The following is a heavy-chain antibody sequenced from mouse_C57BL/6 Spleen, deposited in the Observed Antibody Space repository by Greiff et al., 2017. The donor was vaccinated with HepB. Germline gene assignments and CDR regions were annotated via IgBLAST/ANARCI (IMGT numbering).Heavy chain of an antibody. CDR3: ARSHYSNYDAMDY. CDR2: INPSSGYT. D-gene: IGHD2-5*01. Sequence: VQLQQSGAELARPGASVKMSCKASGYTFTSYTMHWVKQRPGQGLEWIGYINPSSGYTKYNQKFKDKATLTADKSSSTAYMQLSSLTSEDSAVYYCARSHYSNYDAMDYWGQGTSVTVSS. CDR1: GYTFTSYT. V-gene: IGHV1-4*01. J-gene: IGHJ4*01.